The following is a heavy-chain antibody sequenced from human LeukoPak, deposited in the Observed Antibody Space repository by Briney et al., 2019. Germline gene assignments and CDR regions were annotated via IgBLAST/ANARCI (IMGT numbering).Heavy chain of an antibody. J-gene: IGHJ3*02. Sequence: SQTLSLTCTVSGGSISSGSYYWSWIRQPAGKGLEWIGRIYTCGSTNYNPSLKSRVTISVDTSKNQFSLKLSSVTAADTAVYYCARVGDGVVFYPFYAFDIWGQGTMVTVSS. V-gene: IGHV4-61*02. CDR2: IYTCGST. CDR3: ARVGDGVVFYPFYAFDI. D-gene: IGHD3-3*01. CDR1: GGSISSGSYY.